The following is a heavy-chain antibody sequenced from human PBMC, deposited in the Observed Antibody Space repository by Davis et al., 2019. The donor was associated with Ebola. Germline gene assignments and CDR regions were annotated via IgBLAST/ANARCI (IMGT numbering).Heavy chain of an antibody. D-gene: IGHD6-13*01. CDR3: ASENSSSWYTDWFDP. J-gene: IGHJ5*02. V-gene: IGHV4-34*01. Sequence: SETLSLTCTVSGGSISSYYWSWIRQPPGKGLEWMGEINHHGITSYNPSLKSRVSMSVDTSKKQFSLKVTSVTAADTAVYYCASENSSSWYTDWFDPWGQGTLVTVSS. CDR1: GGSISSYY. CDR2: INHHGIT.